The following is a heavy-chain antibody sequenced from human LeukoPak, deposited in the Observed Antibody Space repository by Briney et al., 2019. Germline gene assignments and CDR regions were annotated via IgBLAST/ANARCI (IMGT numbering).Heavy chain of an antibody. CDR2: ISSSGSTM. CDR1: GFTFSSYE. CDR3: ARARNYYDSSDYYYEGDAFDI. Sequence: GGSLRLSCAASGFTFSSYEIHWVRQAPGKGLEWVSYISSSGSTMYYADSVKGRFTISRDNAKNSLYLQMNSLRAEDTAVYFCARARNYYDSSDYYYEGDAFDIWGKGTMVTVSS. D-gene: IGHD3-22*01. J-gene: IGHJ3*02. V-gene: IGHV3-48*03.